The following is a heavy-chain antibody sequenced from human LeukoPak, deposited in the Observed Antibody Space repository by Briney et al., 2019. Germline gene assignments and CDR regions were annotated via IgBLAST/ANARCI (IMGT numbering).Heavy chain of an antibody. Sequence: GGSLRLSCAASGFSFTNAWMSWVRQAPGKGLEWIGRIKGKIDGETTDYAAPVKGRFSISRDDSKNTLDLQMNSLKIEDTAVYYCSTDPPSVWGQGTMVIVSS. CDR1: GFSFTNAW. CDR2: IKGKIDGETT. CDR3: STDPPSV. V-gene: IGHV3-15*01. J-gene: IGHJ3*01.